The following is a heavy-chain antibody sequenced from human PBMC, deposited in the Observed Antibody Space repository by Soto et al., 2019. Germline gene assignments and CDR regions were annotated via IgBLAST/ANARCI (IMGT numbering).Heavy chain of an antibody. Sequence: SETPSRTFAIYVVSSSGCDGRWVRRPPVKGLEWVGEISHSGSTGYNPPLKSRVTISIDTSKSQFSLRLNSVTAADTAVYYCARVGYYDSSSFYAPFDFWAQGTLVTVYS. CDR3: ARVGYYDSSSFYAPFDF. CDR2: ISHSGST. V-gene: IGHV4-34*01. J-gene: IGHJ4*02. D-gene: IGHD3-22*01. CDR1: VVSSSGCD.